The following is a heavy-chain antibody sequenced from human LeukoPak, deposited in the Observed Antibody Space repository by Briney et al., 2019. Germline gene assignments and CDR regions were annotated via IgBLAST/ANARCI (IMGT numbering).Heavy chain of an antibody. J-gene: IGHJ4*02. CDR1: GYTFTGYY. V-gene: IGHV1-2*02. Sequence: ASVKVSCKASGYTFTGYYMHWVRQAPGQGLEWMGWINPNSGGTNYAQKFQGRVTTTRDTSISTAYMELSRLRSDDTAVYYCARVGPGTVVTGNYDYWGQGTLVTVSS. D-gene: IGHD4-23*01. CDR2: INPNSGGT. CDR3: ARVGPGTVVTGNYDY.